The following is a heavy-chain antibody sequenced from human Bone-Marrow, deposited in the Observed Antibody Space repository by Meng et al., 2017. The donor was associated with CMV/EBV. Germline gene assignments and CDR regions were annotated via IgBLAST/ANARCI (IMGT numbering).Heavy chain of an antibody. Sequence: GGSLRLSCAGSGFSFNIHGMHWVRQAPGEGLEWVAVIWYDGSNKYYANSVKGRFTISRDNSKNTLYLQMNSLRVDDTAVYYCARDLWELLPTDGMDVWGQGTTVTVSS. V-gene: IGHV3-33*01. CDR3: ARDLWELLPTDGMDV. CDR1: GFSFNIHG. CDR2: IWYDGSNK. J-gene: IGHJ6*02. D-gene: IGHD1-26*01.